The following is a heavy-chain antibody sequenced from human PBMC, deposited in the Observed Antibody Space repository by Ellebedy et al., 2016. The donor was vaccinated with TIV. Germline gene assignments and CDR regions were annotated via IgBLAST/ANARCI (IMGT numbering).Heavy chain of an antibody. CDR2: INAGATKT. CDR1: GFTFSGYS. V-gene: IGHV3-23*01. D-gene: IGHD1-14*01. CDR3: AKDLKPDGRWDFGC. Sequence: GESLKISXAASGFTFSGYSMTWVRQSPGKGLEWVSSINAGATKTYYADSVKGRFTISRDNSKNTLFLQMNQLRVDDTAVYFCAKDLKPDGRWDFGCWGQGTLVTVSS. J-gene: IGHJ4*02.